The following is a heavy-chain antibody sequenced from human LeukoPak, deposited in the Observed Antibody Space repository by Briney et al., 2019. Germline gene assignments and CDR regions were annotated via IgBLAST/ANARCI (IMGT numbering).Heavy chain of an antibody. CDR3: ARGRDLLHYFDY. CDR1: GYTFTSYY. D-gene: IGHD1-26*01. J-gene: IGHJ4*02. V-gene: IGHV1-46*01. Sequence: ASVKVSCKASGYTFTSYYMHWVRQAPGQGLEWMGIINPSDGSTRYAQKFQDRVTLTRDTSTSTFYMDLSSLRSEDTAVYFCARGRDLLHYFDYWGQGTLVTVSS. CDR2: INPSDGST.